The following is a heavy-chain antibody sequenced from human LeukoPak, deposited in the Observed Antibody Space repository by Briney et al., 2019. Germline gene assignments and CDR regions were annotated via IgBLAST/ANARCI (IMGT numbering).Heavy chain of an antibody. V-gene: IGHV4-39*07. CDR3: ARALSVVGIDY. CDR2: IYYSGST. J-gene: IGHJ4*02. Sequence: PSETLSLTCTVSGGPISSSSYYWGWIRQPPGKGLEWIGSIYYSGSTYYNPSLKSRVTISVDTSKNQFSLKLSSVTAADTAVYYCARALSVVGIDYWGQGTLVTVSS. CDR1: GGPISSSSYY. D-gene: IGHD3-22*01.